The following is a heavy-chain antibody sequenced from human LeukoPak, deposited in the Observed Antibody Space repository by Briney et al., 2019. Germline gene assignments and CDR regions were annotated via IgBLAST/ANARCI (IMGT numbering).Heavy chain of an antibody. V-gene: IGHV3-23*01. J-gene: IGHJ4*02. Sequence: PGGSLRLSCAASGFAISTYGMSWVRQAPGKGLEWVSSISGGTTYYADSAKGRFTISRDNSKNTVSLQMNSLRAEDTAVYYCAKSVYHSGNYWGQGTLVTVSS. D-gene: IGHD3-10*01. CDR1: GFAISTYG. CDR3: AKSVYHSGNY. CDR2: ISGGTT.